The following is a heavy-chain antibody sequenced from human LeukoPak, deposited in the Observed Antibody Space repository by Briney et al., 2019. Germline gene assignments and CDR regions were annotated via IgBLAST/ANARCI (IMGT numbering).Heavy chain of an antibody. CDR3: ARGDFSPLGYSGYGHDY. D-gene: IGHD5-12*01. CDR1: GFTFSSYW. Sequence: GSLRLSCAASGFTFSSYWMHWVRQAPGKGLVWASRINSDGSSTSYADSVKGRFTISRDNAKNTLYLQMNSLRAEDTAVYYCARGDFSPLGYSGYGHDYWGQGTLVTVSS. J-gene: IGHJ4*02. CDR2: INSDGSST. V-gene: IGHV3-74*01.